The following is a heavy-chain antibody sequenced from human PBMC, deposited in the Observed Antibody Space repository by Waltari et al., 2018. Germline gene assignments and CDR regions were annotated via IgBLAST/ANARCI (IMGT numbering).Heavy chain of an antibody. Sequence: QLQLQESGPGLVKPSETLSLTCTVSGGSISSSSYYWGWIRQPPGKGLEWIGSIYYSGRHYYNPSLKSRVTISVDTSKNQFSLKLSSVTAADTAVYYGARVYDILTGYCLFDPWGQGTLVTVSS. J-gene: IGHJ5*02. CDR3: ARVYDILTGYCLFDP. V-gene: IGHV4-39*07. D-gene: IGHD3-9*01. CDR1: GGSISSSSYY. CDR2: IYYSGRH.